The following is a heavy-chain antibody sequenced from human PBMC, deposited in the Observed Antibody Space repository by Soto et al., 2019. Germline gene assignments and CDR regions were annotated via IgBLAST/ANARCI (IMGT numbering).Heavy chain of an antibody. Sequence: EVQLLQSGGGLVYPGGSLTLSCVGSGFSFSHHSMNWVRRAPGKGLQWVSYISSSGDNIHYADSVKGRFTVSRDNAKNTLFLRMNSLRDDDTAMYYWARLPKGSSVTAWGQGSLVSVSS. CDR3: ARLPKGSSVTA. D-gene: IGHD2-21*02. CDR1: GFSFSHHS. J-gene: IGHJ4*02. CDR2: ISSSGDNI. V-gene: IGHV3-48*02.